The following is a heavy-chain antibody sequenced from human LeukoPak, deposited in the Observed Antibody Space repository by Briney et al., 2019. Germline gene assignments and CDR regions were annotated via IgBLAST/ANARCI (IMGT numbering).Heavy chain of an antibody. CDR3: AKLGEMATIVGAFDI. Sequence: ASVKVSCKASGYTFTSYDINWVRQATGQGLEWMGWMNPNSGNTGYAQKFQGRVTITADESTSTAYMELSSLRSEDTAVYYCAKLGEMATIVGAFDIWGQGTMVTVSS. V-gene: IGHV1-8*01. D-gene: IGHD5-24*01. CDR2: MNPNSGNT. CDR1: GYTFTSYD. J-gene: IGHJ3*02.